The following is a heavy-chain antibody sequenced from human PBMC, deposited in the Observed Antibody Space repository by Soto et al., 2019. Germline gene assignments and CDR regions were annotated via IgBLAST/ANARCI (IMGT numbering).Heavy chain of an antibody. CDR1: GGSISSYY. J-gene: IGHJ6*02. CDR3: AGARGYCSSTSCSQGPSYYYYYGMDV. CDR2: IYYSGST. D-gene: IGHD2-2*01. V-gene: IGHV4-59*01. Sequence: SETLSLTCTVSGGSISSYYWSWIRQPPGKGLEWIGYIYYSGSTNYNPSLKSRVTISVDTSKNQFSPKLSSVTAADTAVYYCAGARGYCSSTSCSQGPSYYYYYGMDVWGQGTTVTVSS.